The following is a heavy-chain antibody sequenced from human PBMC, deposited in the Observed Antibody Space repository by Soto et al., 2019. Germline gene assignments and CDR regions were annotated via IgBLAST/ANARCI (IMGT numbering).Heavy chain of an antibody. D-gene: IGHD1-26*01. J-gene: IGHJ4*02. CDR1: GGSFSGYY. V-gene: IGHV4-34*01. Sequence: PSETLSLTCAVYGGSFSGYYWSWIRQPPGKGLEWIGEINHSGSTNYNPSLKSRVTISVDTSKNQFSLKLSSVTAADTAVYYCARTALRGSGSLYWGQGTLVTVSS. CDR3: ARTALRGSGSLY. CDR2: INHSGST.